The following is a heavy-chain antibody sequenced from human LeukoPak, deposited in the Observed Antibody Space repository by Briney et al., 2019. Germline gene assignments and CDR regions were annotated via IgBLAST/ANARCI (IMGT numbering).Heavy chain of an antibody. CDR2: INHSGST. CDR1: GVSFSDYY. J-gene: IGHJ6*02. D-gene: IGHD2-2*01. Sequence: SETLSLTCAVYGVSFSDYYCSWSRPPSGKGVGWGGEINHSGSTNYNPCLKSRVTISVDTSKNQFSLKLSSVTAADTAGYYCARAIFIVVVPAHYYYGMDVWGQGTTVTVSS. CDR3: ARAIFIVVVPAHYYYGMDV. V-gene: IGHV4-34*01.